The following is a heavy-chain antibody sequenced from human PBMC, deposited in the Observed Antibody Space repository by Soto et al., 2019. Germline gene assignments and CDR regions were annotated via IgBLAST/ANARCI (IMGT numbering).Heavy chain of an antibody. V-gene: IGHV1-69*13. CDR2: IIPIFGTA. CDR1: GGTFSIYA. CDR3: AKGEGVADTNQFDW. Sequence: SVKVSCPASGGTFSIYAISWLLQAPGQGLEWMGGIIPIFGTANYAQKFQGRVTITADESTSTAYMELSSLRSEDTAVYYCAKGEGVADTNQFDWRGQGNRVTVA. D-gene: IGHD2-15*01. J-gene: IGHJ4*02.